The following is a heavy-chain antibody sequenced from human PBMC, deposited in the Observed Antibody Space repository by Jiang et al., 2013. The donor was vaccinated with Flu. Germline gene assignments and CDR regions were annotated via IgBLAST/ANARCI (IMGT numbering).Heavy chain of an antibody. J-gene: IGHJ5*02. CDR3: ARGMNWFDP. CDR1: GFTFTTYY. V-gene: IGHV1-46*01. Sequence: SGAEVKKPGASVKVSCKASGFTFTTYYMHWVRQAPGQGLEWMGLINPSGGSTNYAQKFQGRVTITADKSTSTAYMELSSLRSEDTAVYYCARGMNWFDPWGQGTLVTVSS. CDR2: INPSGGST.